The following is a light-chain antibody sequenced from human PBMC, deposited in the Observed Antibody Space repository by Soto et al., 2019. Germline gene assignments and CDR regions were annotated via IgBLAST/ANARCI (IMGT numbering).Light chain of an antibody. CDR1: SSNIGNNY. CDR2: DNN. J-gene: IGLJ2*01. CDR3: GTWDSSLSAVV. V-gene: IGLV1-51*01. Sequence: QSVLTQPPSVSAAPGHKVTTSCSGSSSNIGNNYVSWYQQLPGTAPKLLIYDNNKRPSGIPDRFSGSKSGTSATLGITGPQTGDEADYYCGTWDSSLSAVVFGGGTKVTVL.